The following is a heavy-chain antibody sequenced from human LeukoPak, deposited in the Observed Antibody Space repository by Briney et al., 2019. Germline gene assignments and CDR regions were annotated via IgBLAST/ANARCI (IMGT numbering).Heavy chain of an antibody. CDR3: ARIRWMDS. J-gene: IGHJ5*01. V-gene: IGHV1-2*02. CDR1: GYTFTDYD. Sequence: ASVKVSCKASGYTFTDYDMHWVRQAPGQRLEWVGWINPNSDTNYAQKFQGRVTMTRDTSTSTGYMELTRLTSDDTAVYFCARIRWMDSWGQGTLVTVSS. CDR2: INPNSDT.